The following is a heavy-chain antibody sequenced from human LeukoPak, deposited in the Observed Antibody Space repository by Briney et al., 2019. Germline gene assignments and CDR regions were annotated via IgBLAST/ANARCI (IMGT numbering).Heavy chain of an antibody. Sequence: PGGSLRLSCAASGFTFSSYWMHWVRQGPGKWLVWVARINTDGSSTTYADSGKGRFTFSRDNAKDTLYLQMNSLRAEDSAVYYCAKVLYYYGSGSYYTSGAFDIWGQGTMVTVSS. CDR1: GFTFSSYW. J-gene: IGHJ3*02. V-gene: IGHV3-74*01. CDR2: INTDGSST. D-gene: IGHD3-10*01. CDR3: AKVLYYYGSGSYYTSGAFDI.